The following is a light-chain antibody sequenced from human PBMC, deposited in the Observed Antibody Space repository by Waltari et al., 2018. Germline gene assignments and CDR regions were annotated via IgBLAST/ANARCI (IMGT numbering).Light chain of an antibody. CDR3: CSYTSRKTRL. Sequence: QSALTQPASVSGSPGQSITISCTGTSSDVGGYNYASWYQQHPGQAPKLMIYEVSNRPSGISNRFSGSKSGNTASLTISGLQAEDEADYYCCSYTSRKTRLFGGGTKVTVL. CDR1: SSDVGGYNY. J-gene: IGLJ2*01. CDR2: EVS. V-gene: IGLV2-14*01.